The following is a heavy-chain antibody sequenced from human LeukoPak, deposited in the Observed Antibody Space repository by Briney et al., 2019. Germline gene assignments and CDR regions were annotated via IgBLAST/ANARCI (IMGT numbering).Heavy chain of an antibody. D-gene: IGHD3-16*02. CDR2: ISSSGNTI. Sequence: GGSLRLSCAASGFTFSDYYMSWIRQAPGKGLEWVSYISSSGNTIYYADSVKGRFTISRDNAKNSLYLQMNSLRAEDTAVYYCARVSSGLNVWGSYRNLDYWGQGTLVTVSS. CDR3: ARVSSGLNVWGSYRNLDY. J-gene: IGHJ4*02. V-gene: IGHV3-11*01. CDR1: GFTFSDYY.